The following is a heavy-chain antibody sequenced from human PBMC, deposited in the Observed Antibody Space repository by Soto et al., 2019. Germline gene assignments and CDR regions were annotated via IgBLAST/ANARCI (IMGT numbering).Heavy chain of an antibody. D-gene: IGHD2-2*01. J-gene: IGHJ6*02. Sequence: GGSLRLSCESSCFSFVSYSMNWVRQAPGKGLEWVSFISGRGTTTYYADSVRGRFTVSRDNAKNSLSLEVNSLRDEDTAVYYCARLGYCSSATCKYYFYYYGMDVWGQGTTVTVSS. CDR1: CFSFVSYS. V-gene: IGHV3-48*02. CDR2: ISGRGTTT. CDR3: ARLGYCSSATCKYYFYYYGMDV.